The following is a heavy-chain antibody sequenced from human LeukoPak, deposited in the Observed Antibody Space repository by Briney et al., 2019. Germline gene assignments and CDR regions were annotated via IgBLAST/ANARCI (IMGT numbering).Heavy chain of an antibody. CDR3: ARDRMGSTGPHAFDI. CDR1: GFTVSSNY. CDR2: IYSGGST. V-gene: IGHV3-66*01. J-gene: IGHJ3*02. Sequence: GGSLRLSCAASGFTVSSNYMSWVRQAPGKGLEWVSVIYSGGSTYYADSVKGRFTISRDNAKNSLYLQMNSLRAEDTAVYYCARDRMGSTGPHAFDIWGQGTMVTVSS. D-gene: IGHD2-2*01.